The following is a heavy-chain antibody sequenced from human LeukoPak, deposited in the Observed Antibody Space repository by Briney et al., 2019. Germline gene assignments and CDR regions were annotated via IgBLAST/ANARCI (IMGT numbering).Heavy chain of an antibody. D-gene: IGHD6-13*01. CDR3: AGRTSASGTFYY. CDR2: AQHSETA. CDR1: GGALSSYY. Sequence: SETLSLTCAVSGGALSSYYCGWIRQPPGRGLEWIGYAQHSETANHNPSLKTRVTISVDASKRHFSLNLTAVTATDTAVYFYAGRTSASGTFYYWGQETLVTVSS. J-gene: IGHJ4*02. V-gene: IGHV4-59*08.